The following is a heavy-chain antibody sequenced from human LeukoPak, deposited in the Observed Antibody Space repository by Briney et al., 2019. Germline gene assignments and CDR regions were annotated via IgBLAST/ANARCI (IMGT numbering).Heavy chain of an antibody. J-gene: IGHJ5*02. D-gene: IGHD2-2*01. Sequence: SVKVSCKASGGTFSSYAISWVRQGPGQGLEWMGGIIPIFGTANYAQKFQGRVTITADKSTSTAYMELSSLRSEDTAVYYCANRGYCSSTSCYEHNWFDPWGQGTLVTVSS. CDR1: GGTFSSYA. CDR3: ANRGYCSSTSCYEHNWFDP. V-gene: IGHV1-69*06. CDR2: IIPIFGTA.